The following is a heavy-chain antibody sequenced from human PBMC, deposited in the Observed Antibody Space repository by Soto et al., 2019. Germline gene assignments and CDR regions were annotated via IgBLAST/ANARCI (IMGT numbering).Heavy chain of an antibody. Sequence: SETLSLTCAVSGGSISPYYWAWIRRPPGKGLEWLGYIYFGGTTTYNPSLKSRLTMSLDTSKNQFSLKLTSVAAADTAVYYCTTQGFGGLHGLVDVWGQGTTVTVSS. CDR2: IYFGGTT. CDR3: TTQGFGGLHGLVDV. V-gene: IGHV4-59*12. CDR1: GGSISPYY. D-gene: IGHD3-10*01. J-gene: IGHJ6*02.